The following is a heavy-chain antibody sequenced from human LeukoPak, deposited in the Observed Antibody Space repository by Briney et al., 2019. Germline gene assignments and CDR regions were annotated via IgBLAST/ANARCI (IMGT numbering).Heavy chain of an antibody. V-gene: IGHV4-34*01. J-gene: IGHJ6*03. D-gene: IGHD2-15*01. CDR2: INHSRNT. Sequence: PSETLSLTCAVYGGSFSGYYWSWIRQPPGKGLEWIGEINHSRNTNYSPSLKSRVTISVDTSKNQFSLNVSSVTAADTAVYYCARLMVADSSAGRFYYYYMDVWGKGTTVTVSS. CDR1: GGSFSGYY. CDR3: ARLMVADSSAGRFYYYYMDV.